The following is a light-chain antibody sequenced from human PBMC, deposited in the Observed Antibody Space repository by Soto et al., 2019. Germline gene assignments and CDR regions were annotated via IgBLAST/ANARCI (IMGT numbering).Light chain of an antibody. J-gene: IGKJ1*01. CDR1: QSISSW. V-gene: IGKV1-5*01. Sequence: IRTCLTPTTLYASVGDRVTITCRASQSISSWFSCYQQKPVKAPKLLIYDASILEIVFPSRFSGSGSGTEFTLTISSHHPDYFAAKDCQHNNIYAWTFGQ. CDR2: DAS. CDR3: QHNNIYAWT.